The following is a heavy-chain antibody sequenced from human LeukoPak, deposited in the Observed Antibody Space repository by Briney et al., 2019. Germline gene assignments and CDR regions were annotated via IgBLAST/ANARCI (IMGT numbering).Heavy chain of an antibody. Sequence: LAGGSLRLSCAASGFTFSSYSMNWVRQAPGKGLEWVSYISSSSSTIYYADSVKGRFTISRDNAKNSLYLQMNSLRAEDTAVYYCARDVTPAYQLLRWPNYFDYWGQGTLVTVSS. CDR1: GFTFSSYS. D-gene: IGHD2-2*01. CDR2: ISSSSSTI. V-gene: IGHV3-48*01. J-gene: IGHJ4*02. CDR3: ARDVTPAYQLLRWPNYFDY.